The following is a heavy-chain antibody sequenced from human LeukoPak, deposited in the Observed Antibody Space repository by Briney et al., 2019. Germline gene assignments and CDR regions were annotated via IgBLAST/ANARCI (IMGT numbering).Heavy chain of an antibody. Sequence: GESLKISCKGSGYTYTRSWIAWVRQMPGKGLELMGIIYPVDSEIRYSPSFQGQVTISVDKSISTAYLQWSSLKASDTAMYYCARQGCTTTSCHTIDYWGQGTLVTVSS. V-gene: IGHV5-51*01. CDR1: GYTYTRSW. CDR3: ARQGCTTTSCHTIDY. D-gene: IGHD2-2*02. CDR2: IYPVDSEI. J-gene: IGHJ4*02.